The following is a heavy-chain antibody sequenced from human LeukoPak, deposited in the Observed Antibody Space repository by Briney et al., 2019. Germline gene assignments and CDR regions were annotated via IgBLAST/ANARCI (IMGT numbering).Heavy chain of an antibody. CDR3: ARGRMVYANSFDY. CDR2: IYYSGST. J-gene: IGHJ4*02. CDR1: GGSISSSSYY. D-gene: IGHD2-8*01. V-gene: IGHV4-39*07. Sequence: SETLSLTCTVPGGSISSSSYYWGWIRQPPGTGLEWIGSIYYSGSTYYNPSLKSRVTISVDTSKNQFSLKLSSVTAADTAVYYCARGRMVYANSFDYWGQGTLVTVSS.